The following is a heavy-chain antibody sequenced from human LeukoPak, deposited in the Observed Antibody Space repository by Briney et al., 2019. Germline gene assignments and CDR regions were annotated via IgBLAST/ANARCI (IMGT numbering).Heavy chain of an antibody. J-gene: IGHJ4*02. Sequence: PGRSLRLSCAASGFTFSSYGMHWVRQAPGKGLEWVAVISYDGSNKDYADSVKGRFTISRDNSKNTLYLQMNSLRAEDTAVYYCAKSGSSSWYVNYFDYWGQGTLVTVSS. CDR1: GFTFSSYG. D-gene: IGHD6-13*01. V-gene: IGHV3-30*18. CDR3: AKSGSSSWYVNYFDY. CDR2: ISYDGSNK.